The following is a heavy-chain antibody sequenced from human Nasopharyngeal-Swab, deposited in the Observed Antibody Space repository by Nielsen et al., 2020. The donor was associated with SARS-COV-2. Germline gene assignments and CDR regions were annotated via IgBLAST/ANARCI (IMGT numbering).Heavy chain of an antibody. CDR2: IYSGGST. Sequence: VRQMPGKGLEWVSVIYSGGSTYYADSVKGRFTISRDNSKNTLYLQMNSLRAEDTAVYYCARLGSSSWYANWFDPWGQGTLVTVSS. J-gene: IGHJ5*02. D-gene: IGHD6-13*01. CDR3: ARLGSSSWYANWFDP. V-gene: IGHV3-53*01.